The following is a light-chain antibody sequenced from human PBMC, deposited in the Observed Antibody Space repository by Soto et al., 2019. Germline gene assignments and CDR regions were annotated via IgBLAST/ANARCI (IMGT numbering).Light chain of an antibody. Sequence: EIVLTQSPGTLSLSPGERATLSCRASQTVTGSLLAWYQQKPGQAPRLLIYGASSRATHIPDRFSGSGSGTDFTLTITRLQPEDFAVYYCQQYNNWPRTFGQGTKVEIK. J-gene: IGKJ1*01. CDR2: GAS. CDR1: QTVTGSL. V-gene: IGKV3-20*01. CDR3: QQYNNWPRT.